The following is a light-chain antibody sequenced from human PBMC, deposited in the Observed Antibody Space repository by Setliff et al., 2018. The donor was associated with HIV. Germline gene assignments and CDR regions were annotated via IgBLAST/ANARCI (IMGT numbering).Light chain of an antibody. J-gene: IGLJ1*01. CDR3: SSYTSRTPLYV. Sequence: QSALTQPASVSGSAGQSITISCTGTTSDIGSYNYVSWYQQHPGKAPKLMISDVTNRPSGVSNRFSGSKSGNTASLPISGLQAEDEADYYCSSYTSRTPLYVFGTGTKVTVL. CDR2: DVT. CDR1: TSDIGSYNY. V-gene: IGLV2-14*03.